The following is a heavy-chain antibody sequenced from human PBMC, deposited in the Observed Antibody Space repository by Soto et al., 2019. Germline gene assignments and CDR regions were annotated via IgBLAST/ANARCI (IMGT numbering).Heavy chain of an antibody. CDR1: GYTFTSYT. Sequence: QVQLVQSGAEVEKPGASVKVSCQASGYTFTSYTVHWVRQAPGQGLEWMAMINPSGGTTYYVQTFEGRVTLTNHTSTSTVFMGLSSLRSEDTAVYYCARMKGYGSEYFFDHWGQGTLVTVSS. CDR2: INPSGGTT. D-gene: IGHD2-15*01. V-gene: IGHV1-46*01. CDR3: ARMKGYGSEYFFDH. J-gene: IGHJ4*02.